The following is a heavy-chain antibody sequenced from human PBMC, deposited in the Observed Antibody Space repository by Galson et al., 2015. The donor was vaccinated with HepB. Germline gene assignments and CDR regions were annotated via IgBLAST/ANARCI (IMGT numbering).Heavy chain of an antibody. CDR1: GYTFTNYA. J-gene: IGHJ3*02. D-gene: IGHD2/OR15-2a*01. Sequence: SVKASCKASGYTFTNYAMNWVRQAPGQGLEWMGWINTNTGNPTYAQGFTGRFVFSLDTSVSTAYLQINSLKAEDTAVYYCARGNNAFDIWGQGTMVTVSS. CDR3: ARGNNAFDI. V-gene: IGHV7-4-1*02. CDR2: INTNTGNP.